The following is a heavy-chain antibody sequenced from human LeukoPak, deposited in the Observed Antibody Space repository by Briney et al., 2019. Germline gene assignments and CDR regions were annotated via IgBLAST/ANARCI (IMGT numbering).Heavy chain of an antibody. D-gene: IGHD4-11*01. V-gene: IGHV4-59*01. Sequence: KSSETLPLTCTVSGGSISGYYWSWIRQPPGKGLEWIGYIYSSGSTNYNPSLKSRVTISIDTSKNQFSLKLSSVTAADTAVYYCAREGTTVTHFDYWGQGTLVTVSS. CDR1: GGSISGYY. J-gene: IGHJ4*02. CDR2: IYSSGST. CDR3: AREGTTVTHFDY.